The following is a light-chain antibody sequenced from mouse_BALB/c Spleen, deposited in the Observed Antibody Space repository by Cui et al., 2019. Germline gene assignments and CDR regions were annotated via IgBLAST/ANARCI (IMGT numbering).Light chain of an antibody. CDR1: SRVSY. J-gene: IGKJ1*01. CDR3: HQWSSYPWT. CDR2: STS. Sequence: QIVLTQSPAIMSASLGEEITLTCSASSRVSYMHWYQQKSGTSPKLLIYSTSNLASGVPSRFSGSGSGTFYSLTISSVEAEDAADYYCHQWSSYPWTFGGGTKLESK. V-gene: IGKV4-80*01.